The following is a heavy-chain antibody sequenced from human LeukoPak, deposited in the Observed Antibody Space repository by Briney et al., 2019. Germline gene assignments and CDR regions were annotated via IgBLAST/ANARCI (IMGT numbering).Heavy chain of an antibody. CDR1: GYTFTRYT. CDR3: ARGGVDIYSGRLVSFDS. J-gene: IGHJ5*01. CDR2: ISAYNGNT. Sequence: RASVKVSCKASGYTFTRYTIIWVRQAPGQGLEWMGWISAYNGNTDYAQKVQGRVTMTTDTSTSTAYMELRSLRSDDTAMYYCARGGVDIYSGRLVSFDSRGQGTLVTVSS. D-gene: IGHD5-12*01. V-gene: IGHV1-18*01.